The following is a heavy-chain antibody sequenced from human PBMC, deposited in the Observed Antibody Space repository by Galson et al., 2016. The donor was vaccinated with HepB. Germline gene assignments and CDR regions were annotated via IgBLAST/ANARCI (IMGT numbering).Heavy chain of an antibody. CDR1: GFTFSRYA. V-gene: IGHV3-30*04. Sequence: SLRLSCAASGFTFSRYAVHWVRQAPGKGLEWVAVISYDGSNKYYGDSAKGRFTISRDNSKNTLYLQMNSLRAEDTAVYYCARSEIGVAIYYFDYWGQGTLVTVSA. CDR2: ISYDGSNK. CDR3: ARSEIGVAIYYFDY. D-gene: IGHD3-3*01. J-gene: IGHJ4*02.